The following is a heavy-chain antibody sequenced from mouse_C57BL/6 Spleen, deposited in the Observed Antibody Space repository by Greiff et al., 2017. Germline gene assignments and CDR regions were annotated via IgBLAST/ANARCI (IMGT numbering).Heavy chain of an antibody. D-gene: IGHD2-3*01. CDR3: ARRVYDGQEGDAMDY. V-gene: IGHV3-8*01. Sequence: VQLKQSGPGLAKPSQTLSLTCSVTGYSITSDYWNWIRKFPGNKLEYMGYISYSGSTYYNPSLKSRISITRDTSKDQYYLQLNSVTTEDTATYYCARRVYDGQEGDAMDYWGQGTSVTVSS. CDR1: GYSITSDY. CDR2: ISYSGST. J-gene: IGHJ4*01.